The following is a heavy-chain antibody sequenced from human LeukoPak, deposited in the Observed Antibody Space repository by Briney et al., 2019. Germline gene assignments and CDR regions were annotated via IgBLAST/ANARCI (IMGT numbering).Heavy chain of an antibody. Sequence: PSETLSLTCTVSGGSISSYYWSWIRQPAGKGLEWIGRIYTSGSTNYNPSLKSRVTMSVDTSKNQFSLKLSSVTAADTAVYYCARGTTIVGVTRGNWFDPWGQGTLVTVSS. CDR1: GGSISSYY. CDR3: ARGTTIVGVTRGNWFDP. CDR2: IYTSGST. V-gene: IGHV4-4*07. D-gene: IGHD1-26*01. J-gene: IGHJ5*02.